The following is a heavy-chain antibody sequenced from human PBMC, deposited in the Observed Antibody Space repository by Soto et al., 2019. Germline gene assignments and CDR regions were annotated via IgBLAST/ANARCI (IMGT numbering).Heavy chain of an antibody. CDR1: GYTFTGYY. Sequence: ASVKVSCKASGYTFTGYYMHWVRQAPGQGLEWMGWINPNSGGTNYAQKFQGWVTMTRDTSISTAYMELGRLRSDDTAVYYCARWATDPEYYYYYCMDVWGQGTTVTVSS. J-gene: IGHJ6*02. CDR2: INPNSGGT. CDR3: ARWATDPEYYYYYCMDV. D-gene: IGHD5-12*01. V-gene: IGHV1-2*04.